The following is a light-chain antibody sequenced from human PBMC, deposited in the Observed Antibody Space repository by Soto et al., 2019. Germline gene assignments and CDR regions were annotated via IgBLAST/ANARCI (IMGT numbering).Light chain of an antibody. CDR3: QQGHNTPRT. V-gene: IGKV1-39*01. Sequence: DLQMTQSPSSLSASVGDRVTITCRASQSISNYLNWYQQKPGKAPKLLIYAASSLQSGVPSRFSGSGSGTDFTLTISSLQPEDFATYYCQQGHNTPRTFGQGTKLEIK. J-gene: IGKJ2*02. CDR1: QSISNY. CDR2: AAS.